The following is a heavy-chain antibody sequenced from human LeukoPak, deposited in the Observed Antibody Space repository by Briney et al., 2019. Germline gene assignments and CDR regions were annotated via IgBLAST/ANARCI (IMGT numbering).Heavy chain of an antibody. J-gene: IGHJ4*02. V-gene: IGHV1-2*02. CDR1: GYTYTGYY. CDR3: ARVFRVAVSGADY. D-gene: IGHD6-19*01. CDR2: INPNSGGT. Sequence: ASVKVSCKASGYTYTGYYMHWVRQAPRQGLEWMGWINPNSGGTNYAQTFQGRVTMTRDTSISTAYMELSRLRSDDTAVYYCARVFRVAVSGADYWGQGTLVTVSS.